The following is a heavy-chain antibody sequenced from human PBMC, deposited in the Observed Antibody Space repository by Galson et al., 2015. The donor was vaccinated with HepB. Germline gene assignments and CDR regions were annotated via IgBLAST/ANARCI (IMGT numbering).Heavy chain of an antibody. D-gene: IGHD5-24*01. V-gene: IGHV6-1*01. Sequence: CAISGDSVSSDSAAWNWIRQSPSRGLEWLGRTYYRSQWYNEYAVSVKSRITINPDTSKNQFSLQLISVTPEDTAVYYCAREGSEDGYDSEYFDLWGRGTLVNVSS. CDR1: GDSVSSDSAA. CDR3: AREGSEDGYDSEYFDL. CDR2: TYYRSQWYN. J-gene: IGHJ2*01.